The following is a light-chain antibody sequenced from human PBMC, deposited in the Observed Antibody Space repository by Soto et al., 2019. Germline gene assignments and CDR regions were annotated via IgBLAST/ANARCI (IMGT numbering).Light chain of an antibody. J-gene: IGLJ1*01. CDR2: DVN. Sequence: QSALTQPASVSGSPGQSITISCTGTSSDVGGYDYVSWYQQLTGKATKLLISDVNNRPSGVSHRFSGSKSGNTASLTISGLQAEDEADYYCSSYPGSSTFVFGTGTKLTVL. V-gene: IGLV2-14*01. CDR1: SSDVGGYDY. CDR3: SSYPGSSTFV.